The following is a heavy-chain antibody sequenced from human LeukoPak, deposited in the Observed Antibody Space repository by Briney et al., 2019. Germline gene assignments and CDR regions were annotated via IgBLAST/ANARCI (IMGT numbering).Heavy chain of an antibody. CDR3: ARVDSQDAFDI. CDR1: GGSIRSYY. CDR2: IYYSGST. J-gene: IGHJ3*02. Sequence: PSETLSLTCTVSGGSIRSYYWSWIRQPPGKGLEWIGYIYYSGSTNYNPSLKSRVTISVDTSKNQFSLKLSSVTAADTAVYYCARVDSQDAFDIWGQGTMVTVSS. V-gene: IGHV4-59*01. D-gene: IGHD3-22*01.